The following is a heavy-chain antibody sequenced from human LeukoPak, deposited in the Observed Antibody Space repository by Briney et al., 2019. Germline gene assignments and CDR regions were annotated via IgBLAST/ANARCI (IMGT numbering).Heavy chain of an antibody. CDR1: GYTFTGYY. CDR3: ATPIAVAPFDY. V-gene: IGHV1-2*06. J-gene: IGHJ4*02. CDR2: INPNSGGT. D-gene: IGHD6-19*01. Sequence: GAPVKVSCKASGYTFTGYYMHWVRQAPGQGLEWMGRINPNSGGTNYAQKFQGRVTMTRDKSISTAYMELSRLRSDDTAVYYCATPIAVAPFDYWGQGTLVTVSS.